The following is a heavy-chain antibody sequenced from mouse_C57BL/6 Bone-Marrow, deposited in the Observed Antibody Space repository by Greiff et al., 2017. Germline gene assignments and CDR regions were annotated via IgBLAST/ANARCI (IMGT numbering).Heavy chain of an antibody. Sequence: EVLLVESGEGLVKPGGSLKLSCAASGFTFSSYAMSWVRQTPEKRLEWVAYISSGGDYIYYADTVKGRFSISRDNARDTRYLQMSSLKSEDTAMYYGTSDEDYYGSSYYWYFDVWGAGTTVTVSS. V-gene: IGHV5-9-1*02. D-gene: IGHD1-1*01. CDR1: GFTFSSYA. CDR2: ISSGGDYI. J-gene: IGHJ1*01. CDR3: TSDEDYYGSSYYWYFDV.